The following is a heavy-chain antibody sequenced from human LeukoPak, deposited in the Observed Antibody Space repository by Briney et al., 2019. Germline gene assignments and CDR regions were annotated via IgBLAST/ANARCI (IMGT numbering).Heavy chain of an antibody. J-gene: IGHJ4*02. CDR1: GGSISSYY. D-gene: IGHD3-22*01. CDR3: ASSAAYYYDSSGHYYFDY. CDR2: IYYSGST. V-gene: IGHV4-59*08. Sequence: SETLSLTCTVSGGSISSYYWSWIRQPPGKGLEWIGYIYYSGSTNYNPSLKSRVTISVDTSKNQFSLKLSSVTAADTAVYYCASSAAYYYDSSGHYYFDYWGQGTLVTVSS.